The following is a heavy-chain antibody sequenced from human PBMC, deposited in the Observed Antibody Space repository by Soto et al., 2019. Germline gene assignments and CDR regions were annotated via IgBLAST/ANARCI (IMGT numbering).Heavy chain of an antibody. D-gene: IGHD1-26*01. Sequence: QVQLVESGGGVVQSGGSLTLSCTVSGFFLSDYGMHWVRQAPGKGLEWVAATSYDGSSEYYSDSVKDRFTTSRDNSKNTVYLHMNRLRAEDKGLYYCARGGGLNQLLSGSYHWGQGTLVTVSS. V-gene: IGHV3-33*05. J-gene: IGHJ5*02. CDR2: TSYDGSSE. CDR3: ARGGGLNQLLSGSYH. CDR1: GFFLSDYG.